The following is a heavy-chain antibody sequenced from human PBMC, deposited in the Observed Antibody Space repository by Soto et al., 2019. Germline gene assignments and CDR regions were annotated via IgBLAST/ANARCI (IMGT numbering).Heavy chain of an antibody. Sequence: SETLSLTCAVYGGSFSGYYWSWIRQPPGKGLEWIGEINHSGSTNYNPSLKSRVTISVDTSKNQFSLKLSSVTAADTAVYYCARWSLRWFGESSANWFDPWGQGTLVTGSS. CDR1: GGSFSGYY. CDR3: ARWSLRWFGESSANWFDP. CDR2: INHSGST. D-gene: IGHD3-10*01. J-gene: IGHJ5*02. V-gene: IGHV4-34*01.